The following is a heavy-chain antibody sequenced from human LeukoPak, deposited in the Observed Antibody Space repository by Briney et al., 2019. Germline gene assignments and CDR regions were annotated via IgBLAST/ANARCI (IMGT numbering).Heavy chain of an antibody. CDR1: GGSISSSSYY. D-gene: IGHD6-13*01. V-gene: IGHV4-39*07. J-gene: IGHJ6*03. CDR2: IYYIGST. Sequence: PSETLSLTCTVSGGSISSSSYYWGWLRQPPGKGLEWIGRIYYIGSTYYNPSLKSRVTISVDTSKNQFSLKLSSVTAADTAVYYCAVGIAAAGTRNYYYMDVWGKGTTVTVSS. CDR3: AVGIAAAGTRNYYYMDV.